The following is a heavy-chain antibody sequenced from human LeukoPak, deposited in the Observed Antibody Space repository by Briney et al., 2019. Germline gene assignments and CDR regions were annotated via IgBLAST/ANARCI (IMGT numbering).Heavy chain of an antibody. Sequence: ASVKVSCKASGGAFTRYAISWVRQAPGKGLEWMGGFDPEDGETIYAQKFQGRVTMTEDTSTDTAYMELSSLRSEDTAVYYCATAYYYDSSGYYYFDYWGQGTLVTVSS. CDR2: FDPEDGET. J-gene: IGHJ4*02. D-gene: IGHD3-22*01. CDR3: ATAYYYDSSGYYYFDY. CDR1: GGAFTRYA. V-gene: IGHV1-24*01.